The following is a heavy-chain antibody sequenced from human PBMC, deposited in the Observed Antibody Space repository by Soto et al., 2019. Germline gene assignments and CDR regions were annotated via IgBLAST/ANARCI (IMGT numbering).Heavy chain of an antibody. CDR3: ARGRLSLYYDSSGYYRFDY. Sequence: SVKVSCKASGGTFSSYAISWVRQAPGQGLEWMGGIIPIFGTANYAQKFQGRVTITADESTSTAYMELSSLRSEDTAVYYCARGRLSLYYDSSGYYRFDYWGQGTLVTVSS. J-gene: IGHJ4*02. CDR1: GGTFSSYA. CDR2: IIPIFGTA. D-gene: IGHD3-22*01. V-gene: IGHV1-69*13.